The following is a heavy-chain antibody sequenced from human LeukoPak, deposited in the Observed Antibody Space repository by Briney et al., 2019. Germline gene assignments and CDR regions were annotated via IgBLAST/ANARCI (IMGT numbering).Heavy chain of an antibody. V-gene: IGHV1-69*01. J-gene: IGHJ5*02. CDR3: ASRVYSGYDFVLWFDP. CDR2: IIPIFGTA. D-gene: IGHD5-12*01. CDR1: GGTFSSYA. Sequence: SVKVSCKASGGTFSSYAISWVRQAPGQGLEWMGGIIPIFGTANYAQKFQGRVTITADESTSTAYMELSSLRSEDTAVYYCASRVYSGYDFVLWFDPWGQGTLVTVSS.